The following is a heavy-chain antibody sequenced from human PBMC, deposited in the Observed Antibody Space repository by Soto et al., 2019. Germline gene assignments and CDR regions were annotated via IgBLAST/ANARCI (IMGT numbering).Heavy chain of an antibody. CDR2: LNPKDSFA. V-gene: IGHV5-10-1*01. CDR3: ARNKSGGGSSTFDF. J-gene: IGHJ4*02. D-gene: IGHD3-10*01. CDR1: GFIFTSYW. Sequence: XESLKISCKASGFIFTSYWLSWVRQMPGKGLEWMGMLNPKDSFANYSPSFRGHVTISPDTSVTTAYLKWSSLKASDTAIYYCARNKSGGGSSTFDFWGQGTQVTVSS.